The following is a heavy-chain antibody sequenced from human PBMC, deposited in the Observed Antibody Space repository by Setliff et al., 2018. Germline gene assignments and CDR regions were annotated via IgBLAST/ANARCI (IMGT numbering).Heavy chain of an antibody. CDR2: IKQDGSEK. V-gene: IGHV3-7*01. CDR1: GFTFSRYW. Sequence: PGGSLRLSCAASGFTFSRYWMSWVRQAPGKGLEWVANIKQDGSEKYYVDSVKGRFTISRDNAKNSLYLQMNSLRAEDTAVYYCATRNDYSNSPSYYYYGMDVWGQGTTVTVSS. J-gene: IGHJ6*02. CDR3: ATRNDYSNSPSYYYYGMDV. D-gene: IGHD4-4*01.